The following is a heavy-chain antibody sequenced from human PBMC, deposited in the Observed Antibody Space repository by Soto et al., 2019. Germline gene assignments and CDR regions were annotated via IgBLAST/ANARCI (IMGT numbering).Heavy chain of an antibody. CDR3: AKDPDCGSTSCYAGDWFDT. CDR1: GVSFSSYA. Sequence: LRLSCAASGVSFSSYAMSWVRQAPFTKLDWVSAISGSGGSTYYADSVKGRFTISRDNSKNTLYLQMNSLRAEDTAVYYCAKDPDCGSTSCYAGDWFDTWGQGTLVTVSS. V-gene: IGHV3-23*01. CDR2: ISGSGGST. D-gene: IGHD2-2*01. J-gene: IGHJ5*02.